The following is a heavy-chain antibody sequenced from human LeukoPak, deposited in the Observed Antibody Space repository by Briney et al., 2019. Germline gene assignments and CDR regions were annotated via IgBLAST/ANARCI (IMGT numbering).Heavy chain of an antibody. V-gene: IGHV4-59*01. D-gene: IGHD5/OR15-5a*01. CDR2: MYYTGST. CDR3: ARVSVVYGMDV. Sequence: SETLSLTCSVSGGSISSDYWAWIRQPPGKGLKWIGYMYYTGSTHYNPSLKSRVTISLATSKNQFSLKLRSVTAADTAVYYCARVSVVYGMDVWGRGTTVTVSS. CDR1: GGSISSDY. J-gene: IGHJ6*02.